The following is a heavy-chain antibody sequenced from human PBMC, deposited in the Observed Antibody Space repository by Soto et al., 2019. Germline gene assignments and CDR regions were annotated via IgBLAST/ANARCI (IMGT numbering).Heavy chain of an antibody. Sequence: GGSLRLSCAASGFPFSSYAMSWVRHAPDKGLGWVSAIGFTGDSTFYADSVKGRFTISRDNSKNTLYLQMNSLRAKDTAVYFFARRFSNSSFYFAYCGQGNMVTVSS. D-gene: IGHD6-6*01. J-gene: IGHJ4*02. CDR3: ARRFSNSSFYFAY. CDR1: GFPFSSYA. V-gene: IGHV3-23*01. CDR2: IGFTGDST.